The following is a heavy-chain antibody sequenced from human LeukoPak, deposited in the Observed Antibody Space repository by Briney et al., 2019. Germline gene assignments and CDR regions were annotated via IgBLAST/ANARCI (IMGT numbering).Heavy chain of an antibody. CDR3: ATPPGDGGYYYHYFDY. D-gene: IGHD3-22*01. CDR1: GGTFSSYA. CDR2: IIPILGIA. Sequence: GSSVKVSCKASGGTFSSYAISWVRQAPGQGLEWMGRIIPILGIANYAQKFQGRVTITADKSTSTAYMELSSLRSEDTAVYYCATPPGDGGYYYHYFDYWGQGTLVTVSS. J-gene: IGHJ4*02. V-gene: IGHV1-69*04.